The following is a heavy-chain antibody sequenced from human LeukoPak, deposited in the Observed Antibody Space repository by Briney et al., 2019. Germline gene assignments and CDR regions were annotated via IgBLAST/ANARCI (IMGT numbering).Heavy chain of an antibody. Sequence: PSQTLSLTCTVSGGSISSGGYYWSWIRQPPGKGLEWIGYIYYSGSTNYNPSLKSRVTISVDTSKNQFSLKLSSVTAADTAVYYCARVRKGQQLARYYFDYWGQGTLVSVSS. D-gene: IGHD6-13*01. J-gene: IGHJ4*02. CDR3: ARVRKGQQLARYYFDY. CDR2: IYYSGST. V-gene: IGHV4-61*08. CDR1: GGSISSGGYY.